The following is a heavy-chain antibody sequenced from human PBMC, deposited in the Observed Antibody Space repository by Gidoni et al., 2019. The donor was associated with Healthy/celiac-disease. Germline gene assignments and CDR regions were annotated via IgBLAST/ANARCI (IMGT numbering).Heavy chain of an antibody. V-gene: IGHV3-33*01. J-gene: IGHJ3*02. CDR2: IWYDGSNK. CDR1: GFTFSSDG. D-gene: IGHD6-19*01. Sequence: QVQLVESGGGVVQPGRSLRLSCAASGFTFSSDGMHWVRQAPGKGLEWVAVIWYDGSNKYYADSVKGRFTISRDNSKNTLYLQMNSLRAEDTAVYYCARDSSIAVAGTDAFDIWGQGTMVTVSS. CDR3: ARDSSIAVAGTDAFDI.